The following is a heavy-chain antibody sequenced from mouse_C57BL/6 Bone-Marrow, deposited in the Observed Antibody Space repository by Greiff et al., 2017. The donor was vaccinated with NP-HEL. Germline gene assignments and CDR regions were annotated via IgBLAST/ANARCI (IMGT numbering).Heavy chain of an antibody. Sequence: EVQLQQSVAELVRPGDSVKLSCTASGFNIKNTYMHWVKQRPEQGLEWIGRIDPANGNTKYAPKFQGKAPIPADTSSHTAYLQLSSLTSEYTAIYYCARSGGNYVDYYAMDYWGQGTSVTVSS. V-gene: IGHV14-3*01. CDR2: IDPANGNT. D-gene: IGHD2-1*01. CDR3: ARSGGNYVDYYAMDY. J-gene: IGHJ4*01. CDR1: GFNIKNTY.